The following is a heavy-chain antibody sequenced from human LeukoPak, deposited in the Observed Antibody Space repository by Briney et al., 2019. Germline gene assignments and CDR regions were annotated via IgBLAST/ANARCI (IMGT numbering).Heavy chain of an antibody. CDR2: IYYSGST. Sequence: SETLSLTCTVSGGSISSGDYYWSWIRQPPGKGLEWIGYIYYSGSTYYNPSLKSRVTISVDTSKNQFSLKLSSVTAADTAVYYCARDGESNWFDPWGQGTLVTVSS. J-gene: IGHJ5*02. V-gene: IGHV4-30-4*01. CDR3: ARDGESNWFDP. CDR1: GGSISSGDYY.